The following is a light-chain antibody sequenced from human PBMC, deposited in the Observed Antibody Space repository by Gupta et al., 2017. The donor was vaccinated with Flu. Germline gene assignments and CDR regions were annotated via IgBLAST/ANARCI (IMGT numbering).Light chain of an antibody. Sequence: SPSFLSASVGDGVTITCRASQVISSYLAWYQQKPGKAPKLLIYAASTLQSGVPSRFSGSGSGTEFTLTISSLQPEDFATYYCQHLDTYSCFGQGTRLEIK. J-gene: IGKJ5*01. CDR3: QHLDTYSC. CDR1: QVISSY. CDR2: AAS. V-gene: IGKV1-9*01.